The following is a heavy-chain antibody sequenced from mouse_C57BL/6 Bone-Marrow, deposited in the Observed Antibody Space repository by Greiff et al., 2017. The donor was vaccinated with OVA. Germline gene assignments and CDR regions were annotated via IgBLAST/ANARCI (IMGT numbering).Heavy chain of an antibody. CDR3: ARSERLRDYFDY. CDR1: GYTFTDYY. Sequence: QVQLQQSGAELVRPGASVKLSCKASGYTFTDYYISWVKQRPGQGLEWIARIYPGSGNIYYNEKFKGKATLTAEKSSSTAYMQLSSLTSDDSAAYFGARSERLRDYFDYWGQGTTLTVSS. V-gene: IGHV1-76*01. CDR2: IYPGSGNI. D-gene: IGHD2-2*01. J-gene: IGHJ2*01.